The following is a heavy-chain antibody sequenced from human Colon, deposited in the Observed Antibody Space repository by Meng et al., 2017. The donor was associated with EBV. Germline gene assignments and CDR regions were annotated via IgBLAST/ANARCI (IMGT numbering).Heavy chain of an antibody. Sequence: QLPESGSGLVRPSQTLSLTWAVSGDSITSGDYSWTWIRQPPGKGLEWIGYIYHGVNIYYTPSLRSRVTISVDKSRNQFSLKLTSVSAADTAVYYCVRDTRRGGGWFDPWGQGTLVTVSS. D-gene: IGHD3-10*01. CDR2: IYHGVNI. CDR1: GDSITSGDYS. J-gene: IGHJ5*02. CDR3: VRDTRRGGGWFDP. V-gene: IGHV4-30-2*01.